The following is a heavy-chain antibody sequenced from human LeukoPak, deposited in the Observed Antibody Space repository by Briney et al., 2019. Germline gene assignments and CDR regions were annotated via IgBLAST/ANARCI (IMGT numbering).Heavy chain of an antibody. Sequence: PGGSLRLSCAASGFTFNDYAMHWVRQAPGKGLEWVANIKQDGSEKYCVDSVKGRFTISRDNARNSLYLQLNSLRAEDTAVYYCARGGLDGWIHLWPSSHFDYWGQGTLVTVSS. V-gene: IGHV3-7*01. CDR1: GFTFNDYA. CDR2: IKQDGSEK. D-gene: IGHD5-18*01. CDR3: ARGGLDGWIHLWPSSHFDY. J-gene: IGHJ4*02.